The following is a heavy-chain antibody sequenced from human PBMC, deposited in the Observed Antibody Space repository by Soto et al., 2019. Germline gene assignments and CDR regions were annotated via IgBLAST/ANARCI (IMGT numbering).Heavy chain of an antibody. Sequence: QVHLVQSGAEVKKPGASVKVSCKASGYTFTTYGVTWVRQAPGQGLEWMGWISTYNGNTNYAQKRQGRVTMTTDTSPTTAYVPLRRLRSDDTAVYYCARTDSRPQEFDSWGQGTLVTVSS. D-gene: IGHD6-13*01. CDR2: ISTYNGNT. CDR3: ARTDSRPQEFDS. V-gene: IGHV1-18*01. J-gene: IGHJ4*02. CDR1: GYTFTTYG.